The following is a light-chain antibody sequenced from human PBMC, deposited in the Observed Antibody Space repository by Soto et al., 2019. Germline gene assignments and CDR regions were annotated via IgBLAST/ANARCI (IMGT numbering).Light chain of an antibody. V-gene: IGKV1-27*01. CDR3: QKYSGAAYT. CDR1: QGIRNY. J-gene: IGKJ2*01. Sequence: DIQMTQSPSSLSASVGDRVTITCRASQGIRNYLAWYQQKPGKVPKLLIYAASTLQSGLPSRFSGSGSGTDFTLTTSSLQPEDVATYYCQKYSGAAYTFGQGTKLEIK. CDR2: AAS.